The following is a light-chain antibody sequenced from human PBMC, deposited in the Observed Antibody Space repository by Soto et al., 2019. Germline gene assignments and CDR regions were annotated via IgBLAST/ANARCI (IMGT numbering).Light chain of an antibody. CDR1: QSVSSSY. V-gene: IGKV3-20*01. J-gene: IGKJ1*01. CDR2: GAS. CDR3: QQYGSSPLT. Sequence: EIVLTQSPGTLSLSPGGRATLSCRASQSVSSSYLAWYQQKPGQAPRLRIYGASSRPTGIPDRFLGSGSGTDFTLTISRLQAEDFAVYYCQQYGSSPLTFGQGTKVEIK.